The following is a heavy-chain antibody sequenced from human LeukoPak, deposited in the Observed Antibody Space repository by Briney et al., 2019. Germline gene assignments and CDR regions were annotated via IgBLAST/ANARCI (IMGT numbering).Heavy chain of an antibody. CDR3: ARDSRTLGRDWLAFDI. CDR1: GGSISSSTYY. D-gene: IGHD3-10*01. Sequence: SETLSLTCTVSGGSISSSTYYWGWIRQPAGKGLEWIGRIYTSGSTNYSPSLKSRVIISVDMSKNQFSLKLSSVTAADTAVYYCARDSRTLGRDWLAFDIWGQGTMVTVSS. J-gene: IGHJ3*02. V-gene: IGHV4-61*02. CDR2: IYTSGST.